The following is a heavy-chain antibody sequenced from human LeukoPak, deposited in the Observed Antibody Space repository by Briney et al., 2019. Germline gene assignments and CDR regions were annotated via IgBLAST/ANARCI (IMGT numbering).Heavy chain of an antibody. J-gene: IGHJ3*02. CDR3: ARDYGSGSYYGAFDI. D-gene: IGHD3-10*01. CDR2: IYYSGST. V-gene: IGHV4-39*07. CDR1: GGSSSSSSYY. Sequence: SETLSLTCTVSGGSSSSSSYYWGWIRQPPEKGLEWIGSIYYSGSTYYNPSLKSRVTISVDTSKNQFSLKLSSVTAADTAVYYCARDYGSGSYYGAFDIWGQGTMVTVSS.